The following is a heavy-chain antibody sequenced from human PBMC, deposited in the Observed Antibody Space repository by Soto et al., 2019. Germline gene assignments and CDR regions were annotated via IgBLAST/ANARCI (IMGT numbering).Heavy chain of an antibody. CDR3: ARVTPGNNLYYFSGLDF. D-gene: IGHD1-1*01. CDR2: ISYEGSNT. Sequence: GSLRLSCVASGVSFDTYGIHWVRQAPGKGLQWVALISYEGSNTYYADSVRGRFTISRDNSKNTLYLQMNTLRPEDTGVYYCARVTPGNNLYYFSGLDFWGQGTSVTVSS. J-gene: IGHJ6*02. V-gene: IGHV3-30-3*01. CDR1: GVSFDTYG.